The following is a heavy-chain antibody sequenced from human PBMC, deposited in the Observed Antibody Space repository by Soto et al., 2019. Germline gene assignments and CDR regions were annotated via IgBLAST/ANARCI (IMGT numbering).Heavy chain of an antibody. CDR3: VASLAASGLNWLDP. CDR1: GGSISERY. CDR2: IFANGHT. D-gene: IGHD6-13*01. V-gene: IGHV4-4*07. Sequence: SETLSLTCIVSGGSISERYWDWVRQPPGKGLEWIGLIFANGHTDYNPSLKSRVTMSVDASKNQFSLRLTSMTAADTAVYYCVASLAASGLNWLDPWGRGTLVTVSS. J-gene: IGHJ5*02.